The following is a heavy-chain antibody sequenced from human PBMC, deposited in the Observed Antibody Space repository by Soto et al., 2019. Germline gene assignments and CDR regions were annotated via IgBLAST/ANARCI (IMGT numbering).Heavy chain of an antibody. Sequence: QVQLVQSGAEVKKPGSSVKVSCKASGGTFSSYAISWVRQAPGQGLERMGGIIPIFGTANYAQKFQGRVTITADESTSTAYMELSSLRSEDTAVYYCARAESYSNAYYYYGMDVWGQGTTVTVSS. CDR1: GGTFSSYA. CDR2: IIPIFGTA. D-gene: IGHD4-4*01. V-gene: IGHV1-69*12. CDR3: ARAESYSNAYYYYGMDV. J-gene: IGHJ6*02.